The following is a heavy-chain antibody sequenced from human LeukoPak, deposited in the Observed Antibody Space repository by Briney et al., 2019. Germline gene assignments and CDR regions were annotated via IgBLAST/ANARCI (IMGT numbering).Heavy chain of an antibody. V-gene: IGHV4-59*12. Sequence: SETLSLTCTVSGGSFSSYYWSWFRQPPGKGLEWVANINYIGSSNSNPSLESRVTLSIDTSKNQFSLKLSSVTAADTAVYYCARDGGYSGYDYLAVGYYFDYWGQGTLVTVSS. J-gene: IGHJ4*02. CDR3: ARDGGYSGYDYLAVGYYFDY. CDR1: GGSFSSYY. CDR2: INYIGSS. D-gene: IGHD5-12*01.